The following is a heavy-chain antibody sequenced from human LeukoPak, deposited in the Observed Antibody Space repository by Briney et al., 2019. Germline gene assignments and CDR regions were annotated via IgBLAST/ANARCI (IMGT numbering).Heavy chain of an antibody. J-gene: IGHJ4*02. CDR3: ARDRGPAVTSDY. CDR2: ISSSSSYI. CDR1: GFTFSSYA. Sequence: PGGSLRLSCAASGFTFSSYAMHWVRQAPGKGLEWVSSISSSSSYIYYADSVKGRFTISRDNAKNSLYLQMNSLRAEDTAVYYCARDRGPAVTSDYWGQGTLVTVSS. D-gene: IGHD4-11*01. V-gene: IGHV3-21*01.